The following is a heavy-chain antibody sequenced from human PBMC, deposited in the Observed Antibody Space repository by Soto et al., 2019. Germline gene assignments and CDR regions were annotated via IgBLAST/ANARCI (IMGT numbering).Heavy chain of an antibody. V-gene: IGHV4-59*01. D-gene: IGHD2-2*01. CDR3: ARTPPACSSTSCYVLTGSWFDP. Sequence: SATLSLTCTVSGGSISSYYWSWIRQPPGKGLEWIGYIYYSGSTNYNPSLKSRVTISVDTSKNQFSLKLSSVTAADTAVYYCARTPPACSSTSCYVLTGSWFDPWGQGTLVTVSS. CDR2: IYYSGST. CDR1: GGSISSYY. J-gene: IGHJ5*02.